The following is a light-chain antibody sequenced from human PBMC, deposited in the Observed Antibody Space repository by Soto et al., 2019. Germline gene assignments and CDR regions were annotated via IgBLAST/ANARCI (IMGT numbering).Light chain of an antibody. CDR2: GAS. J-gene: IGKJ2*01. CDR3: QQYSDWSPFT. Sequence: EIVMTQSPATLSVSPGERATLSCRASQSVGSDLAWYQQKPGQAPRLLIYGASTRASDSPDRFSGSGSGTEFTLTISSLQSEDFAVYYCQQYSDWSPFTFGQGTKLEIK. CDR1: QSVGSD. V-gene: IGKV3-15*01.